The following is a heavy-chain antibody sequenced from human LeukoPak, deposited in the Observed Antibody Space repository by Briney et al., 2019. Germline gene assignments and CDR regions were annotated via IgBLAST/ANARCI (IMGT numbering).Heavy chain of an antibody. D-gene: IGHD2-15*01. CDR2: IYTSGST. CDR1: GGSISSGSYY. Sequence: SQTLCLTCTVSGGSISSGSYYWSWIRQPAGKGLEWIGRIYTSGSTNYNPSLKSRVTISVDTSKNPFSLKLSSVTAADTAVYYCAREGLGYCSGGSCYFNWFDPWGQGTLVTVSS. V-gene: IGHV4-61*02. J-gene: IGHJ5*02. CDR3: AREGLGYCSGGSCYFNWFDP.